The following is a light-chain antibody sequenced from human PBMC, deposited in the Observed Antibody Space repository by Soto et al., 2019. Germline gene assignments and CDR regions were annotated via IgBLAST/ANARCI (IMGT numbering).Light chain of an antibody. CDR1: QSVRNNY. CDR2: ETY. V-gene: IGKV3-20*01. CDR3: QQYGGSSRT. J-gene: IGKJ1*01. Sequence: IVLTQSPDTLSLSPGERVTLSCRASQSVRNNYLAWYQQKPGQAPRLLIYETYRRATGIPDRFSGSGSGIDFTLTINRLEPEDFAVYLCQQYGGSSRTFGLGTKVDMK.